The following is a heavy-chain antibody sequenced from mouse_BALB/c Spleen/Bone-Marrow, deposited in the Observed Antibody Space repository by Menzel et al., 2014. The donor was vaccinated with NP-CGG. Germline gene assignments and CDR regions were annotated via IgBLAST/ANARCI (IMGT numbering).Heavy chain of an antibody. J-gene: IGHJ4*01. CDR2: INPSNGGT. CDR3: TRSRRAMDY. Sequence: VKLMESGAELVKPGASVKLSCKASGYTFSSDYMYWVKQRPGQGLEWIGEINPSNGGTNFDEKFKSKATLTVDKSSSTAYMQLSSLTSEDAAVYYCTRSRRAMDYWGQGTSVTGSS. CDR1: GYTFSSDY. V-gene: IGHV1S81*02. D-gene: IGHD2-12*01.